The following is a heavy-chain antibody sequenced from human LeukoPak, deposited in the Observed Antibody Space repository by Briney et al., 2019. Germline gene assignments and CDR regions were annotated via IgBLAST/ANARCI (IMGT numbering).Heavy chain of an antibody. J-gene: IGHJ4*02. CDR1: GGTFRSFA. D-gene: IGHD4-17*01. Sequence: SVKVSCKAPGGTFRSFAINWVRQAPGKGLEWMGGIIPMINTPKYAQRFQGRVSITADESTSTGYMEVSSLRSEDTAVYYCAIFQGTYGDNDNDFWGQGTLVTVSS. CDR2: IIPMINTP. V-gene: IGHV1-69*01. CDR3: AIFQGTYGDNDNDF.